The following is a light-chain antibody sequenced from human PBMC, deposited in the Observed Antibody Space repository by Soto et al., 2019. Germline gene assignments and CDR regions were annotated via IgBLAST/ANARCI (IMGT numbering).Light chain of an antibody. Sequence: EIVLTQSPGTLSLCPGERATLSCRASQSVTSSYLAWYQQKPGQAPRLLIYGVSSRATGIPDRFSGSGSGTDFTLSISSLEPEDFAVYFCHQYGGSPGAFGQGTKLEIK. CDR1: QSVTSSY. V-gene: IGKV3-20*01. J-gene: IGKJ2*01. CDR3: HQYGGSPGA. CDR2: GVS.